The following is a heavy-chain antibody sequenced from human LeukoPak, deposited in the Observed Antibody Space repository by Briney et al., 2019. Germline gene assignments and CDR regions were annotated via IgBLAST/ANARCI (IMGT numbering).Heavy chain of an antibody. CDR2: IRYDGSNK. V-gene: IGHV3-30*02. CDR1: GFTFSSYG. J-gene: IGHJ3*02. CDR3: ARSASTVTLDAFDI. D-gene: IGHD3-10*01. Sequence: GGSLRLSCAASGFTFSSYGMHWVRQAPGKGLEWVAFIRYDGSNKYYADSVKGRFTISRDNSKNTLYLQMNSLRAEDTAVYYCARSASTVTLDAFDIWGQGTMVTVSS.